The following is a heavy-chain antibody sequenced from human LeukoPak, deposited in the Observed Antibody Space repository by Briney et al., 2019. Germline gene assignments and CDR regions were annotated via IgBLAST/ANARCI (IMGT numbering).Heavy chain of an antibody. Sequence: ASVKVSCKASGYTFTSYDINWVRQATGQGLEWMGWMNPNSGNTGYAQKVQGRVTITADESTSTAYMELSSLRSEDTAVYYCARGTLDDSSGYSFDYWGQGTLVTVSS. CDR3: ARGTLDDSSGYSFDY. D-gene: IGHD3-22*01. CDR2: MNPNSGNT. V-gene: IGHV1-8*03. CDR1: GYTFTSYD. J-gene: IGHJ4*02.